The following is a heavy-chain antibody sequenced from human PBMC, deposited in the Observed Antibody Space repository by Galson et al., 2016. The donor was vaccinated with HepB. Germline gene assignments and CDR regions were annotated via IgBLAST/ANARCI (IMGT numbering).Heavy chain of an antibody. CDR2: IFPGDSDT. Sequence: SGAEVKKPGESLKISCKGSGYTFTNYWIGWVRQMPGKGLEWMGIIFPGDSDTRYSPSFQGQVTISADKSISTAYLQWSSLKASDTAVDYCSRRGGAYDYGLFWGQGTLVTASS. D-gene: IGHD4/OR15-4a*01. V-gene: IGHV5-51*01. J-gene: IGHJ4*02. CDR1: GYTFTNYW. CDR3: SRRGGAYDYGLF.